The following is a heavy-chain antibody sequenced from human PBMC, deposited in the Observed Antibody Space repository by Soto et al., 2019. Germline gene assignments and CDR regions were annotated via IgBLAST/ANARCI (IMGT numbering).Heavy chain of an antibody. D-gene: IGHD1-26*01. CDR3: AREVGAPSGWLDP. J-gene: IGHJ5*02. CDR2: ISASGGLK. CDR1: GFTFASYG. V-gene: IGHV3-23*04. Sequence: LVESGGRVVRPGRSLTLSCAASGFTFASYGMHWVRQTPGKGLEWVSGISASGGLKYYADSVQGRFTVSRDNSKNILYLQMDNLRDEDTALYYCAREVGAPSGWLDPWGQGTQVTVSS.